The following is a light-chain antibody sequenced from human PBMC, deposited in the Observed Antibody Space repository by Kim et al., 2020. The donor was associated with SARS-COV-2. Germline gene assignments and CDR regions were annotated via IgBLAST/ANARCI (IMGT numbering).Light chain of an antibody. CDR1: SLRNFY. V-gene: IGLV3-19*01. CDR3: SCRDRSSYVV. J-gene: IGLJ2*01. CDR2: GKN. Sequence: SSELTQDPAVSVALGQTVKITCRGDSLRNFYASWYQQRPGQAPLLVIYGKNTRPSGIPDQLSGSASVNTASLTITGAQAEDEANYYCSCRDRSSYVVFGGGTQLSVL.